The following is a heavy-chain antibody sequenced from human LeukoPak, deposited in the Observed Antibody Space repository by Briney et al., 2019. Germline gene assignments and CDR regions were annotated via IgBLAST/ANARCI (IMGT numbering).Heavy chain of an antibody. CDR1: GYTFTSYY. V-gene: IGHV1-46*01. Sequence: ASVKVSCKASGYTFTSYYMHWVRQAPGQGLEWMGIINPSGGSTSYAQKFQGRVTMTEDTSTDTAYMELSSLRSEDTAVYYCATPEGSRYDSSGYRLGHAFDIWGQGTMVTVSS. J-gene: IGHJ3*02. CDR2: INPSGGST. CDR3: ATPEGSRYDSSGYRLGHAFDI. D-gene: IGHD3-22*01.